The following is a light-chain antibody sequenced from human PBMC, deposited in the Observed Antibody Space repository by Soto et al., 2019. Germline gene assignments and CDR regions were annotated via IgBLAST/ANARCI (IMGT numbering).Light chain of an antibody. Sequence: EVVLTQSPGTLSLSPGEGATLSCRSSQDVGTNYLAWYQQKPGQAPRLLIYGASRRATGIPDRFSGSGSGTDFTLTISRLEPEDLAVYYCQQYGNSVWTFGQGTKVEIK. CDR1: QDVGTNY. CDR3: QQYGNSVWT. J-gene: IGKJ1*01. V-gene: IGKV3-20*01. CDR2: GAS.